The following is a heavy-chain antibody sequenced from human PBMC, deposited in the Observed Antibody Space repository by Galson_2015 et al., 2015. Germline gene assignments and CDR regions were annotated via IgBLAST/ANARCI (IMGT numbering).Heavy chain of an antibody. CDR2: IYHSGST. V-gene: IGHV4-4*02. CDR1: GGSISSSNW. CDR3: ARAQGSSWEGEYFDY. Sequence: SETLSLTCAVSGGSISSSNWWSWVRQPPGKGLEWIGEIYHSGSTNYNPSLKSRVTISVDKSKNQFSLKLSSVTAADTAVYYCARAQGSSWEGEYFDYWGQGTLVTVSS. D-gene: IGHD6-13*01. J-gene: IGHJ4*02.